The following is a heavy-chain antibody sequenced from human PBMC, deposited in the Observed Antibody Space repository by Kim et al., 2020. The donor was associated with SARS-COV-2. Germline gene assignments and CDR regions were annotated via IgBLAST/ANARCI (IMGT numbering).Heavy chain of an antibody. CDR1: GYTFSGYY. D-gene: IGHD3-16*02. CDR2: VDPNIGDT. CDR3: AAYDDVWESYRY. V-gene: IGHV1-2*02. Sequence: ASVKVSCKASGYTFSGYYINWVRQAPGQGLEWMGWVDPNIGDTNYAQKFRGRITMTRDTSTSTAYMELNSLRSDDTAVYYCAAYDDVWESYRYWGQATLVPVSS. J-gene: IGHJ4*02.